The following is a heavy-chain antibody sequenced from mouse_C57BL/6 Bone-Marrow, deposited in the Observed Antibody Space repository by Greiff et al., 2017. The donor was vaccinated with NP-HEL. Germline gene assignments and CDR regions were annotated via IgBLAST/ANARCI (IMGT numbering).Heavy chain of an antibody. CDR1: GYTFTDYY. J-gene: IGHJ1*03. Sequence: EVQLQQSGPELVKPGASVKISCKASGYTFTDYYMNWVKQSHGKSLEWIGDINPNNGGTSYNQKFKGKATLTVDKSSSTAYMELRSLTSEDSAVYYCARGIFTTVVAHWYFDVWGTGTTVTVSS. CDR2: INPNNGGT. V-gene: IGHV1-26*01. D-gene: IGHD1-1*01. CDR3: ARGIFTTVVAHWYFDV.